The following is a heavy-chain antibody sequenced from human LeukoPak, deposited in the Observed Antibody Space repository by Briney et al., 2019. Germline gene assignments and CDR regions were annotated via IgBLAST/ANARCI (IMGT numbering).Heavy chain of an antibody. CDR1: GGSFSGYY. V-gene: IGHV4-34*01. CDR3: ARFTMVRGVRYYYYGMDI. J-gene: IGHJ6*02. D-gene: IGHD3-10*01. CDR2: ISHSGST. Sequence: PSETLSLTCAVYGGSFSGYYWSWIRQPPGKGLEWIGEISHSGSTNYNPSLKSRVTISVDTSKNQFSLKLSSVTAADTAVYYCARFTMVRGVRYYYYGMDIWSQGTTATVSS.